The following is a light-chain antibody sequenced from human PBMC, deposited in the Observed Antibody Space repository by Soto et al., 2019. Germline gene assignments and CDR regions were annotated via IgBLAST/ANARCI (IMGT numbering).Light chain of an antibody. J-gene: IGLJ2*01. CDR3: SSYGGNNNYVI. CDR1: SSDIGAYNY. CDR2: EVT. Sequence: QSALTQPPSASGSPGRSVTISCSGTSSDIGAYNYVSWYQQHPGKAPKLLISEVTKRPSGVPDRFSGSKSGNTASLTVSGLQGDDEADYYCSSYGGNNNYVIFGGGTKVTVL. V-gene: IGLV2-8*01.